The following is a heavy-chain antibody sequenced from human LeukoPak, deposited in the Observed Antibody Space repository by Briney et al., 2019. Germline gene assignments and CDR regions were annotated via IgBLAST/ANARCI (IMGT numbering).Heavy chain of an antibody. CDR2: IYYSGST. Sequence: PSETLSLTCTVSGGSISSSSYYWGWIRQPPGKGLEWIGSIYYSGSTYYNPSLKSRVTISVDTSKNQFSLKLSSVTAADTAVYYCARHVGAPFDAFDIWGQGTMVTVSS. D-gene: IGHD1-26*01. CDR3: ARHVGAPFDAFDI. CDR1: GGSISSSSYY. J-gene: IGHJ3*02. V-gene: IGHV4-39*01.